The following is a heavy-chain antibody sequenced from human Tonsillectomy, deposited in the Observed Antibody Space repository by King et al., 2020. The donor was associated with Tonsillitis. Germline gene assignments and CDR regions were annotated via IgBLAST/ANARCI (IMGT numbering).Heavy chain of an antibody. V-gene: IGHV4-39*01. CDR3: ARLQTYYYDSSGYYKTTLFDY. CDR2: IYYSGST. J-gene: IGHJ4*02. D-gene: IGHD3-22*01. CDR1: GGSISSSSYY. Sequence: LQLQESGPGLVKPSETLSLTCTVSGGSISSSSYYWGWIRPPPGKGLEWIGSIYYSGSTYYNPSLKSRVTISVDTSKNQFSLKLSSVTAADTAVYYCARLQTYYYDSSGYYKTTLFDYWGQGTLVTVSS.